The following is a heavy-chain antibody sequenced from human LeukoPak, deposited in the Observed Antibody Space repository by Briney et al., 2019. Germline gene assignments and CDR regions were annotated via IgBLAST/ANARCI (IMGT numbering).Heavy chain of an antibody. CDR2: ISSSSSYI. CDR3: ARDFWSGSNWFDP. Sequence: GRSLRLSCAASGFTFSSYSMNWVRQAPGKGLEWVSSISSSSSYIYYADSVKGRFTISRDNAKNSLYRQMNSLRAEDTAVYYCARDFWSGSNWFDPWGQGTLVTVSS. V-gene: IGHV3-21*01. J-gene: IGHJ5*02. CDR1: GFTFSSYS. D-gene: IGHD3-3*01.